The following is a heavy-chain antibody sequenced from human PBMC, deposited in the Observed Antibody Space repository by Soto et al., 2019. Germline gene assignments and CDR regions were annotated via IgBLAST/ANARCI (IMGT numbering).Heavy chain of an antibody. CDR2: IYYRGST. Sequence: QLQLQESGSGLVKPSQTLSLTCAVSGGSISSGGYSWSWIRQPPGKGLGWSGYIYYRGSTYYNPSLKTRVTISVDWSKNQFSLTLTSVTAADTAVYYCAGGIAARPFGYWGQGTLVTVSS. CDR3: AGGIAARPFGY. D-gene: IGHD6-6*01. CDR1: GGSISSGGYS. V-gene: IGHV4-30-2*01. J-gene: IGHJ4*02.